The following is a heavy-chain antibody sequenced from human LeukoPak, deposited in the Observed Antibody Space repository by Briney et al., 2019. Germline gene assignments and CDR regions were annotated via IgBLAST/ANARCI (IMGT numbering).Heavy chain of an antibody. Sequence: GGSLRLSCAASGFTFSGFTFRSNAMTWVRQAPGKGLEWVSAISGSGESTYYADSVKGRFTISRDNSNNMLYLQLNSLRGEDTGIYYCAKPGEQQEFRYFDDWGQGTLATVSS. CDR2: ISGSGEST. CDR1: GFTFSGFTFRSNA. J-gene: IGHJ4*02. CDR3: AKPGEQQEFRYFDD. V-gene: IGHV3-23*01. D-gene: IGHD6-13*01.